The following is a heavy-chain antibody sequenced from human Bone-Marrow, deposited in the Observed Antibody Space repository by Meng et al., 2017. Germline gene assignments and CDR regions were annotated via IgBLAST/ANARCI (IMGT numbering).Heavy chain of an antibody. CDR1: GDSISTYF. Sequence: GSLRLSCTVSGDSISTYFWSWIRQSPGKGLEWTGNIFYTGSTNYNPSLKSRVTISLDTSKNQFSLKLSSVTAADTAVYYCARDGEYCSGGSCYSVPENDAFDIWGQGTMVTVSS. V-gene: IGHV4-59*12. CDR2: IFYTGST. J-gene: IGHJ3*02. CDR3: ARDGEYCSGGSCYSVPENDAFDI. D-gene: IGHD2-15*01.